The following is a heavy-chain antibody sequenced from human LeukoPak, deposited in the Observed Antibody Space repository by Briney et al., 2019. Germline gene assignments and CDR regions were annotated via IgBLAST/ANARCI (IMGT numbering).Heavy chain of an antibody. J-gene: IGHJ1*01. CDR1: GYTFTGYY. V-gene: IGHV1-2*02. CDR3: ARDDYYGSGRH. CDR2: INPNSGGT. D-gene: IGHD3-10*01. Sequence: ASVKVSCRASGYTFTGYYMHWVRQAPGQGLEWMGWINPNSGGTNYAQKFQGRVTMTRDTSISTAYMELSRLRSNDTAVYYCARDDYYGSGRHWGQGTLVTVSS.